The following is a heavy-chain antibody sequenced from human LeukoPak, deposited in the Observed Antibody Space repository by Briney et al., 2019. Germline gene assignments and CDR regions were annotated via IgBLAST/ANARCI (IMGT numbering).Heavy chain of an antibody. CDR3: ARVYDSEYYFDY. V-gene: IGHV4-38-2*02. J-gene: IGHJ4*02. CDR2: IYHSGST. D-gene: IGHD3-22*01. CDR1: GYSISSGYY. Sequence: SETLSLTCTVSGYSISSGYYWGWIRQPPGKGLEWIGSIYHSGSTYYNPPLKSRVTISVDTSKNQFSLKLSSVTAADTAVYYCARVYDSEYYFDYWGQGTLVTVSS.